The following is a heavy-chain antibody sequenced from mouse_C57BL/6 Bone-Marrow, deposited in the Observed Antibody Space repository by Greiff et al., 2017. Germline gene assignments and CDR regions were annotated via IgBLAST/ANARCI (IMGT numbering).Heavy chain of an antibody. V-gene: IGHV5-4*03. CDR1: GFTFSSYA. Sequence: EVMLVESGGGLVKPGGSLKLSCAASGFTFSSYAMSWVRQTPEKRLEWVATISDGGSYTYYPDNVKGRFTISRDNAKNNLYLQISHRKSEDTAMYYCARVYGSSRFAYWGQGTLVTVSA. CDR3: ARVYGSSRFAY. CDR2: ISDGGSYT. D-gene: IGHD1-1*01. J-gene: IGHJ3*01.